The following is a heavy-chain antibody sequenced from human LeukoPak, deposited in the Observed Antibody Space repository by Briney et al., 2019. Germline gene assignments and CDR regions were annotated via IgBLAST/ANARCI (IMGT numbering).Heavy chain of an antibody. V-gene: IGHV3-7*03. Sequence: GGSLRLSCAASGLTFSNYWMDWVRQAPGKGLEWVANIKQDGSEKNYVDSVKGRFIISRDNAKNSLYLQMNTLRADDTAVYYCSRDGFGTGSNWGQGTLVTVSS. CDR2: IKQDGSEK. D-gene: IGHD3-16*01. J-gene: IGHJ4*02. CDR3: SRDGFGTGSN. CDR1: GLTFSNYW.